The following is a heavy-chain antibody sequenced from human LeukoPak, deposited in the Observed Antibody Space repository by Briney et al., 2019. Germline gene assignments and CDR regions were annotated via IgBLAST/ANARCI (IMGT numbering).Heavy chain of an antibody. V-gene: IGHV3-23*01. CDR2: ISGSGGST. CDR1: GFTFSSYW. CDR3: AGRGGSGGYYSTQPKTNWFDP. J-gene: IGHJ5*02. D-gene: IGHD3-22*01. Sequence: PGGSLRLSCAASGFTFSSYWMSWVRQAPGKGLEWVSAISGSGGSTYYADSVKGRFTISRDNSKNTLYLQMNSLRAEDTAVYYCAGRGGSGGYYSTQPKTNWFDPWGQGTLVTVSS.